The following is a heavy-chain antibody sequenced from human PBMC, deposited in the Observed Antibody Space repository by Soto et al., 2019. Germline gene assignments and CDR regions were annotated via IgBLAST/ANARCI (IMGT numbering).Heavy chain of an antibody. CDR3: ARSNGNLEWSPYYYYYYGMDV. CDR1: GYTFTSYA. D-gene: IGHD3-3*01. CDR2: INAGNGNT. Sequence: GTSVKVPCQDSGYTFTSYAMDLVRQAPGQRLEWMGWINAGNGNTKYSQKFQGRVTITRDTSASTAYMELSSLRSEDTAVYYCARSNGNLEWSPYYYYYYGMDVWGQGTTVTVSS. V-gene: IGHV1-3*01. J-gene: IGHJ6*02.